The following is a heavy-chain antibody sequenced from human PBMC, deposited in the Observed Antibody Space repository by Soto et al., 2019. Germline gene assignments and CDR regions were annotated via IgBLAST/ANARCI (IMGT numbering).Heavy chain of an antibody. CDR1: GYTFSNYG. CDR3: ARDAAMALLDY. D-gene: IGHD5-18*01. CDR2: ISTHNGNT. Sequence: QVQLVQSGAEVKKPGASVKVSCKASGYTFSNYGISWVRQAPGQGLEWMGWISTHNGNTKYAQKLRGRFTVTTDTSTSTAYMELRSLRSDDTAVYYCARDAAMALLDYWGQGTLVTVSS. V-gene: IGHV1-18*01. J-gene: IGHJ4*02.